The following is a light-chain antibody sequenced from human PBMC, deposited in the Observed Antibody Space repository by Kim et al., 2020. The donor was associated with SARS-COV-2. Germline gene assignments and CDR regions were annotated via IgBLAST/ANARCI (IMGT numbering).Light chain of an antibody. Sequence: SPGERATLSCRASQSVKSNDVAWYQQKCGQAPRLLICGASSRATGIPDRFSGSGSGTDFTLTISRLEPEDFAVYYCQQYGSSAETFGQGTKVDIK. J-gene: IGKJ1*01. CDR2: GAS. V-gene: IGKV3-20*01. CDR1: QSVKSND. CDR3: QQYGSSAET.